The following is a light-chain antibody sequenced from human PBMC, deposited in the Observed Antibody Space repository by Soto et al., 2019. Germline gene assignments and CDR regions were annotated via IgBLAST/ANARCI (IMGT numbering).Light chain of an antibody. CDR2: DVS. V-gene: IGLV2-14*01. Sequence: QSALTQPASVSGSPGQSITISCTGTSSDVGAYNYVSWYQQHPGKAPKLMICDVSNRPSGVSNRFSGSKSGNTASLTISGLQAEDVADYYCSSYTSSSTLVFGTGTKLTVL. CDR3: SSYTSSSTLV. CDR1: SSDVGAYNY. J-gene: IGLJ1*01.